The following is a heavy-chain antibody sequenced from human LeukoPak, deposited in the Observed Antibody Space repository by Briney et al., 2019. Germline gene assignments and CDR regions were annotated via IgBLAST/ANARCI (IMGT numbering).Heavy chain of an antibody. J-gene: IGHJ5*02. D-gene: IGHD2-2*01. CDR1: GFTFSSYA. CDR3: VKDRHCSSTSCYVFDP. CDR2: ISNNGDIT. V-gene: IGHV3-64D*06. Sequence: PGGSVTLSCSASGFTFSSYAMHWVRQAPGKGLEDVAVISNNGDITKYADSVKGRFTISRDNSKNTLYLQMSSLRAEDTAVYYCVKDRHCSSTSCYVFDPWGQGTLVTVSS.